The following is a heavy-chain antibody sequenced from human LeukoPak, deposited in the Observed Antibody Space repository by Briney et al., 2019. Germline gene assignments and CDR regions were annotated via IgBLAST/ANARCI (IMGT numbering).Heavy chain of an antibody. V-gene: IGHV1-69*06. D-gene: IGHD1-1*01. CDR1: GGTFSSYA. Sequence: ASVKVSCKASGGTFSSYAISWVRQAPGQGLEWMGGIIPIFGTANYAQKFQGRVTITADKSTSTAYMELSSLRSEDTAVYYCTRVRGTTIGYMDVWGKGTTVTVSS. CDR2: IIPIFGTA. CDR3: TRVRGTTIGYMDV. J-gene: IGHJ6*03.